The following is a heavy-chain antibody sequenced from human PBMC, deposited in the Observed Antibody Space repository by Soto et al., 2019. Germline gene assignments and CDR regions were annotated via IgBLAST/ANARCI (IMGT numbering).Heavy chain of an antibody. CDR3: ARESEAITIFGVHRPFDY. CDR1: GGSISSYY. Sequence: SLTCTVSGGSISSYYWSCIRQPPGKGLEWIGYIYYSGSTNYNPSLKSRVTISVDTSKNQFSLKLSSVTAADTAVYYCARESEAITIFGVHRPFDYWGKGTLVTVSS. V-gene: IGHV4-59*01. CDR2: IYYSGST. J-gene: IGHJ4*02. D-gene: IGHD3-3*01.